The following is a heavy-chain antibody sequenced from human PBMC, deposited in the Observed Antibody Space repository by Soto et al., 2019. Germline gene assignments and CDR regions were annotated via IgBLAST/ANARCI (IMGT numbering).Heavy chain of an antibody. CDR1: SGSIRSSDW. Sequence: SETLSLTCSVSSGSIRSSDWCSWVRQPPGKGLEWIGEIHDSGITNYNPSLKSRVTISTDKSKNQLSLKVDSVTAADTAVYYCARGDFFALDNWGQGTLVTVSS. CDR3: ARGDFFALDN. J-gene: IGHJ4*02. V-gene: IGHV4-4*02. D-gene: IGHD2-21*01. CDR2: IHDSGIT.